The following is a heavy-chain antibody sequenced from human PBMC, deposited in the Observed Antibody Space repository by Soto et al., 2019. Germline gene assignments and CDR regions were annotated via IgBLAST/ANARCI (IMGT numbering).Heavy chain of an antibody. J-gene: IGHJ3*02. V-gene: IGHV4-59*01. CDR2: IYYSGST. CDR3: ARDPEERYCSGGSCYPNDAFDI. Sequence: SETLSLTCTVSGGSISSYYWSWIRQPPGKGLEWIGYIYYSGSTNYNPSLKSRVTISVDTSKNQFSLKLSSVTAADTAVYYCARDPEERYCSGGSCYPNDAFDIWGQGTMVT. D-gene: IGHD2-15*01. CDR1: GGSISSYY.